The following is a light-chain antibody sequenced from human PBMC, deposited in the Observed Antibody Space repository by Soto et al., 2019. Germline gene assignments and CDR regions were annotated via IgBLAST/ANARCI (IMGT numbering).Light chain of an antibody. V-gene: IGKV3-11*01. CDR2: GAF. CDR1: QSVSGD. CDR3: QQRNIWPPVT. Sequence: EIVLTQSPGTLSLSPGETATLSCRASQSVSGDYVAWYQQKPGQAPRLVIYGAFNRATGIPARFSGSGSGTDFTLTVSSLEPEDFAVYYCQQRNIWPPVTFGQGTRLEIK. J-gene: IGKJ5*01.